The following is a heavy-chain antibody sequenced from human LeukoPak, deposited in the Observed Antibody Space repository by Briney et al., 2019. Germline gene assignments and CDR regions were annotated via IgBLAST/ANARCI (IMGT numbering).Heavy chain of an antibody. Sequence: GGSLRLSCAASGFTFSSYAMHWVRQAPGKGLEWVAVISYDRSNKYYADSVKGRFTISRDNSKNTLYLQMNSLRAEDTAVYYCARVLSSSIAAAVLNYWGQGTLVTVSS. CDR2: ISYDRSNK. CDR3: ARVLSSSIAAAVLNY. D-gene: IGHD6-13*01. V-gene: IGHV3-30*04. J-gene: IGHJ4*02. CDR1: GFTFSSYA.